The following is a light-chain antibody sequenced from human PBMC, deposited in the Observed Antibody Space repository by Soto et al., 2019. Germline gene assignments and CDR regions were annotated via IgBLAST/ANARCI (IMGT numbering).Light chain of an antibody. Sequence: TLSPGPLALSPGERSTLSFSASQSVSSSYLAWYQQKPGQAPGLLIYGASSRATGIPDRLSCSGTGTDFTLTISIWEPKDFAVYYYQQYGSASELTFCRGTKVDVK. V-gene: IGKV3-20*01. CDR2: GAS. J-gene: IGKJ4*01. CDR3: QQYGSASELT. CDR1: QSVSSSY.